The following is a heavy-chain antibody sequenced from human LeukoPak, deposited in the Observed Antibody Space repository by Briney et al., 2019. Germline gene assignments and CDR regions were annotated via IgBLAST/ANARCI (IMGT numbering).Heavy chain of an antibody. Sequence: ASVKVSCKASGYTFTGYYMHWVRQAPGQGLEWMGRINPNSGGTNYAQKFQGRVTMTRDTSISTAYMELSRLRSDDTAVYYCARQHDSYYYYYVDLWGTGTTVTVSS. CDR2: INPNSGGT. CDR1: GYTFTGYY. CDR3: ARQHDSYYYYYVDL. V-gene: IGHV1-2*06. J-gene: IGHJ6*03. D-gene: IGHD6-13*01.